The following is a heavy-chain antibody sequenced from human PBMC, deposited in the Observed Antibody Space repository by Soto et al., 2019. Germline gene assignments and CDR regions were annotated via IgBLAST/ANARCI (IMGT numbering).Heavy chain of an antibody. CDR2: IIPIFGIT. D-gene: IGHD1-1*01. J-gene: IGHJ1*01. CDR3: ARDSRSITGTTSSEDFQH. V-gene: IGHV1-69*01. CDR1: GGTFSGYA. Sequence: QAQLMQSGAEVKEPGSSLKVSCKASGGTFSGYAISWVRQAPGQGLEWLGGIIPIFGITNYAQKFQNRLTIAADDSSATVYMDLRSLTSEDSAIYYCARDSRSITGTTSSEDFQHWGQGTLVSVS.